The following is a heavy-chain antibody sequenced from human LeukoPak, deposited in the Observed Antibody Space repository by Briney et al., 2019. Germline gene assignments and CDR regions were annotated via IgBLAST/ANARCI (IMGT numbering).Heavy chain of an antibody. CDR1: GFAFSYYG. CDR3: AKDPYRVVVATGNYLDP. D-gene: IGHD2-15*01. J-gene: IGHJ5*02. V-gene: IGHV3-30*18. Sequence: GGSLRLSCAASGFAFSYYGMHWVRHAPGKGLEWVAVISHDGSNIHYGDSVKGRFTISRDNSKNTVYLQMNSLRAEDTAIYYCAKDPYRVVVATGNYLDPWGQGTLVTVSS. CDR2: ISHDGSNI.